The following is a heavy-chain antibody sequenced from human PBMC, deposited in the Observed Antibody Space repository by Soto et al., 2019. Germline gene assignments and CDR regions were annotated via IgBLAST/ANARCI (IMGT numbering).Heavy chain of an antibody. CDR3: ARLNVTTRGYSYGSRYYYYYYGMDV. CDR1: GGSFSGYY. D-gene: IGHD5-18*01. Sequence: PSETLSLTCAVYGGSFSGYYWSWIRQPPGKGLEWIGEINHSGSTNYNPSLKSRVTISVDTSKNQFSLKLSSVTAADTAVYYCARLNVTTRGYSYGSRYYYYYYGMDVWGQGTTVTVSS. J-gene: IGHJ6*02. V-gene: IGHV4-34*01. CDR2: INHSGST.